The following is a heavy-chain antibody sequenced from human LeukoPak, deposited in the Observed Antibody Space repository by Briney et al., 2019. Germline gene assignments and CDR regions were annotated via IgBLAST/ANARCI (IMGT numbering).Heavy chain of an antibody. CDR2: IKQDGSEK. CDR1: GFTFSSYW. CDR3: AKPYCGDDCYSYGSLDY. D-gene: IGHD2-21*02. V-gene: IGHV3-7*01. J-gene: IGHJ4*02. Sequence: GGSLRLSCAASGFTFSSYWMNWVRQAPGKGLEWVANIKQDGSEKYYVDSVKGRFTISRDNAKNSLYLHMNSLRAEDTAVYCCAKPYCGDDCYSYGSLDYWGQGTLVTVSS.